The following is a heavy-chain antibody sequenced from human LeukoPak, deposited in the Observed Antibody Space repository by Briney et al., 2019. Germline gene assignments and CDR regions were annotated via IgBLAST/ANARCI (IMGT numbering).Heavy chain of an antibody. CDR3: AGGAVDY. J-gene: IGHJ4*02. Sequence: PGGSLRLSSAASGFTFSDYWMSWGRQAPGQGLEWVAKISQDGREQRFVDSVKGRFTISRDNAKNLLFLQMDSLRAEDTAVYYRAGGAVDYWGPGTLVTVSS. CDR1: GFTFSDYW. CDR2: ISQDGREQ. V-gene: IGHV3-7*04.